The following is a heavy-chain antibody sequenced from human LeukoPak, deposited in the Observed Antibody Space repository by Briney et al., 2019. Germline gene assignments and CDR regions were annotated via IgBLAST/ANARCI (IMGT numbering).Heavy chain of an antibody. V-gene: IGHV1-2*02. CDR2: INPNSGGT. Sequence: WASVKVSCKASGYTFTGYYMHWVRQAPGQGLEWMGWINPNSGGTNYAQKFQGRVTMTRDTSISTAYMELSRLRSDDTAVYYCARDYYDSSGPDYWGQGTLVTVSS. CDR1: GYTFTGYY. D-gene: IGHD3-22*01. J-gene: IGHJ4*02. CDR3: ARDYYDSSGPDY.